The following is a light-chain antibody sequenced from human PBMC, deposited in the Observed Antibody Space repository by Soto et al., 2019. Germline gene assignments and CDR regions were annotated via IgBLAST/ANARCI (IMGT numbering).Light chain of an antibody. CDR1: RDINRW. CDR2: TAS. CDR3: QQSTSFPYT. Sequence: TQSPSSVSASVGDRVTITCRASRDINRWLAWYQQKPGKAPKLLIYTASSLQSGVPSRFSGSGSGTDFTLTITSLQPEDFATYYCQQSTSFPYTLGQGTKLEIK. J-gene: IGKJ2*01. V-gene: IGKV1-12*01.